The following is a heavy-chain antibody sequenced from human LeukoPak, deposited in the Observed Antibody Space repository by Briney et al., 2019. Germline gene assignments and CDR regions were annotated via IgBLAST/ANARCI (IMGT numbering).Heavy chain of an antibody. CDR3: ARLPLYYYDSSGHYPSFQH. Sequence: GSLRLSCAASGFTFSSYAMHWVRQAPGKGLEWVAVISYDGSNKYYADSVKGRFTISRDNSKNTLYLQMNSLRAEDTAVYYCARLPLYYYDSSGHYPSFQHWGQGTLVTVSS. CDR2: ISYDGSNK. CDR1: GFTFSSYA. V-gene: IGHV3-30-3*01. D-gene: IGHD3-22*01. J-gene: IGHJ1*01.